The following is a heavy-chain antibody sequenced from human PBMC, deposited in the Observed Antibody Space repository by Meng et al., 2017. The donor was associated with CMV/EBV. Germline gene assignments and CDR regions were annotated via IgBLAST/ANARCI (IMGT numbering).Heavy chain of an antibody. Sequence: SSYAISWVRQAAGQGLEWMGGIIPILGTANYAQKFQGRVTITADKSTSTAYMELSSLRSEDTAVYYCAREPKDYYYDSSGYSNWFDPWGQGTLVTVSS. CDR2: IIPILGTA. CDR3: AREPKDYYYDSSGYSNWFDP. V-gene: IGHV1-69*06. CDR1: SSYA. D-gene: IGHD3-22*01. J-gene: IGHJ5*02.